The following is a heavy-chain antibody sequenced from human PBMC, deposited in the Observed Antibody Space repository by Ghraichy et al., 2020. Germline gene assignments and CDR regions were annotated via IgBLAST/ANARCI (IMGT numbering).Heavy chain of an antibody. V-gene: IGHV3-30*18. J-gene: IGHJ4*02. CDR2: ISSDGSKR. D-gene: IGHD3-10*01. CDR1: GFTFTSYG. Sequence: GGSLRLSCAASGFTFTSYGMHWVRQAPGKGLEWVAVISSDGSKRYYAESLRGRFTISRDNSRNTVSLQMNSLSADDTAVYFCAKEGYYGSGSFPDDWGQGTLVTASS. CDR3: AKEGYYGSGSFPDD.